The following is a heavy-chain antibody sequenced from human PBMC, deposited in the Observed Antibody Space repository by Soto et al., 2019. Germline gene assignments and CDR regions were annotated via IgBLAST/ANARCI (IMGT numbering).Heavy chain of an antibody. CDR3: SRDLLRSIVVVPAAITTVVYYYYGKEG. CDR1: GDSVASNSAA. CDR2: TYYRSKWYN. J-gene: IGHJ6*04. Sequence: SHTLPLTCGISGDSVASNSAAWNLIRQSPSRGLEWLGRTYYRSKWYNDYSVSVKSRITINPDTSKNQFSLQLNSVTPEETAVYCCSRDLLRSIVVVPAAITTVVYYYYGKEGWGKGTQVTVSS. D-gene: IGHD2-2*02. V-gene: IGHV6-1*01.